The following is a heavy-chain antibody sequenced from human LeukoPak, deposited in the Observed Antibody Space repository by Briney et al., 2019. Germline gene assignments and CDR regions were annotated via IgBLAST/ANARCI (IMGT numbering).Heavy chain of an antibody. J-gene: IGHJ4*02. D-gene: IGHD1-26*01. CDR2: ISYDGSNK. Sequence: GGSLRLSYAASGFTFSTYGMHWVRQAPGKGLEWVAVISYDGSNKYYADSVKGRFTISRDNSKNTLYLQMNSLRAEDTAVYYCAKNLLGVGTGGYFDYWGQGTLVTVSS. CDR1: GFTFSTYG. CDR3: AKNLLGVGTGGYFDY. V-gene: IGHV3-30*18.